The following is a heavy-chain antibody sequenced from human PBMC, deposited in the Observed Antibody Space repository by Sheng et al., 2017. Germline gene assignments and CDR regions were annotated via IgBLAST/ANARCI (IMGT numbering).Heavy chain of an antibody. J-gene: IGHJ3*02. CDR3: AKGGSGRFALDGFDI. CDR2: ISGGGGNT. CDR1: GFTFSSYA. Sequence: EVQLVESGGDLVQPGGSLRLSCAASGFTFSSYAMTWVRQAPGKGLEWVSVISGGGGNTYYADSVKGRFTISRDNSKNTLYLQLNSLRAEDTAVYYCAKGGSGRFALDGFDIWGQGTMVTVSS. V-gene: IGHV3-23*04. D-gene: IGHD1-26*01.